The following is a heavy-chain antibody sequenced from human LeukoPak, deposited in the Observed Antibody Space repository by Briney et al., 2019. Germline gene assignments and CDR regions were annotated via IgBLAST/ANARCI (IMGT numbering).Heavy chain of an antibody. Sequence: GGSLRLSCAASGFTFSSYGMHWVRQAPGKGLEWVAVISYDGSNKYYADSVKGRFTISRDNSKNTLYLQMNSLRAEDTAVYYCAKDRPIAVAGGDFDYWGQGTLVTVSS. CDR2: ISYDGSNK. J-gene: IGHJ4*02. D-gene: IGHD6-19*01. CDR3: AKDRPIAVAGGDFDY. V-gene: IGHV3-30*18. CDR1: GFTFSSYG.